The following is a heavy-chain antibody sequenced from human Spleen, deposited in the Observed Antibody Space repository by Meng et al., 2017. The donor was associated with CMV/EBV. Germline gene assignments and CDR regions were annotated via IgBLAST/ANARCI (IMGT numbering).Heavy chain of an antibody. CDR3: ARGRSAPARRGFLDY. Sequence: ASVKVSCKASGYTFTDFHINWVRQAPGQGLEWMGWMNPKFGFTGYAQNFQGRVTMTRSTSINTAYMELSSLKSEDTAVYYCARGRSAPARRGFLDYWGQGALVTVSS. CDR1: GYTFTDFH. D-gene: IGHD2-2*01. J-gene: IGHJ4*02. V-gene: IGHV1-8*01. CDR2: MNPKFGFT.